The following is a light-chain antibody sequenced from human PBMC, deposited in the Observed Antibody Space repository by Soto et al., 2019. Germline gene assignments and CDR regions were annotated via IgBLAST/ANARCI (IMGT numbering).Light chain of an antibody. CDR2: GAS. Sequence: DIQMTQSPSSLSASVGDRVTISCRATGGISNSLAWYQRKPGKPPTLLIYGASTLQSGVPSRFSGSGSGTEFTLTIGSLQPEDVATYYCQKYGSAPLTFGGGTKVEI. V-gene: IGKV1-27*01. CDR1: GGISNS. J-gene: IGKJ4*01. CDR3: QKYGSAPLT.